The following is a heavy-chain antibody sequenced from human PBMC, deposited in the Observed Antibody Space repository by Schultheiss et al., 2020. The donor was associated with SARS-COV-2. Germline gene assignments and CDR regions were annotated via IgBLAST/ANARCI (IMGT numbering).Heavy chain of an antibody. Sequence: GSLRLSCAASGFTFSDYYMSWIRQAPGKGLEWIGEINHSGSTNYNPSLKSRVTISVDTSKNQFSLKLSSVTAADTAVYYCARGGASSLPFDYWGQGALVTVSS. CDR1: GFTFSDYY. D-gene: IGHD6-13*01. CDR2: INHSGST. V-gene: IGHV4-34*01. J-gene: IGHJ4*02. CDR3: ARGGASSLPFDY.